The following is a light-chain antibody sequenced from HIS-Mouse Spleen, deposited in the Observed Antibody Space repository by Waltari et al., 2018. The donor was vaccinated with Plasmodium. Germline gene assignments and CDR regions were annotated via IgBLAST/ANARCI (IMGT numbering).Light chain of an antibody. CDR3: QSADSSGTYWV. J-gene: IGLJ3*02. Sequence: SYELTQPPSVSVSPGQTARITCSGDALPKQYAYWYQQKPGQAPVRVIYNDSERPSGIPERFSGSSSGTTVTLTISGVQAEDEADYYCQSADSSGTYWVFGGGTKLTVL. CDR2: NDS. V-gene: IGLV3-25*03. CDR1: ALPKQY.